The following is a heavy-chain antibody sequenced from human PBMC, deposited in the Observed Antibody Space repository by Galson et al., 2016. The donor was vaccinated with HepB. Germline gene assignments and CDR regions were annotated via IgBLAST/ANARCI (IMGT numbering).Heavy chain of an antibody. CDR1: GFAFSNYA. V-gene: IGHV3-23*01. J-gene: IGHJ4*02. Sequence: SLRLSCAASGFAFSNYAMTLVRQIPGRRLELVAVTSSSAPRIYSSDSVPGRFTISRKNSINTLFLYMTRLRAEDTGVYFCARKKLSIATDSTPVLESWGQGTLVTVSS. CDR2: TSSSAPRI. D-gene: IGHD2-15*01. CDR3: ARKKLSIATDSTPVLES.